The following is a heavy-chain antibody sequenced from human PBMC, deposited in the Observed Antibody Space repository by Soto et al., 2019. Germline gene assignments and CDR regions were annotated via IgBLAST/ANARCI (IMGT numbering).Heavy chain of an antibody. J-gene: IGHJ6*02. D-gene: IGHD6-19*01. CDR3: SKEGRGWYTLYYCCGMDV. Sequence: EVQLLESGGGLVQPGGSLRLSCAASGFTFSSYAMSWVRQAPGKGLEWVSAISGSGGSTYYADSVKGRFTISRDNSKNTLYLQMNSLRAEDTAVYYCSKEGRGWYTLYYCCGMDVWGQGTTVTVSS. V-gene: IGHV3-23*01. CDR1: GFTFSSYA. CDR2: ISGSGGST.